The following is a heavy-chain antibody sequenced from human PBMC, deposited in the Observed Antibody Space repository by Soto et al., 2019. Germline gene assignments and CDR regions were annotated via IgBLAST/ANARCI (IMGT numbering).Heavy chain of an antibody. CDR1: GGSISSSSYY. CDR2: IYYSGST. D-gene: IGHD3-10*01. J-gene: IGHJ6*02. Sequence: SETLSLTCTVSGGSISSSSYYWGWIRQPPGKGLEWIGSIYYSGSTYYNPSLKSRVTISIDTSKNQFSLKLSSVTAADTAVYYCARLRVVSDGNYYYGMDVWGQGTTVTVSS. CDR3: ARLRVVSDGNYYYGMDV. V-gene: IGHV4-39*01.